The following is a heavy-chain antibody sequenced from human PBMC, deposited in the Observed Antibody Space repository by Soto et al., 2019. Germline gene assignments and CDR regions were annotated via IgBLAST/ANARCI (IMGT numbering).Heavy chain of an antibody. V-gene: IGHV3-23*01. CDR1: GFTFSSYA. CDR2: ISGSGGST. Sequence: PRLSCAASGFTFSSYAMSWVRQAPGKGLEWVSAISGSGGSTYYADSVKGRFTISRDNSKNTLYLQMNSLRAEDTAVYYCAKDLQLNSGGNCYMDGAFDFWGQGTRVTVSS. J-gene: IGHJ3*01. CDR3: AKDLQLNSGGNCYMDGAFDF. D-gene: IGHD2-15*01.